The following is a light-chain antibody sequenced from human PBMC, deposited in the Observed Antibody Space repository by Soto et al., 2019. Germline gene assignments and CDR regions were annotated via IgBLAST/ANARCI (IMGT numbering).Light chain of an antibody. V-gene: IGLV2-11*01. CDR3: CSYAGTYTYV. CDR2: DVS. Sequence: SVLTQTRSVSGSSGQSVTISCTGTSSDVGAYNYVSWYQQHPGEAPKLMIYDVSNRPSGVPDRFSGSKSGNTASLTISGLQAEDEADYYCCSYAGTYTYVFGTGTKVTVL. J-gene: IGLJ1*01. CDR1: SSDVGAYNY.